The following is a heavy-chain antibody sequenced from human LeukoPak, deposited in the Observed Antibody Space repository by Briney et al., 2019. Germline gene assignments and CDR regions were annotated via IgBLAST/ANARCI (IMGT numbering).Heavy chain of an antibody. CDR2: INPSGGNT. CDR3: ARIGDSTSCYGPCAYFDY. CDR1: GYTFTSYY. V-gene: IGHV1-46*01. D-gene: IGHD2-2*01. J-gene: IGHJ4*02. Sequence: ASVKVSCKASGYTFTSYYMHWVRQAPGQGLEWMGTINPSGGNTSYAQKFQGRVTMTRDTSTSTVYMELSSLRSEDTAVYYCARIGDSTSCYGPCAYFDYWGQGTLVTVSS.